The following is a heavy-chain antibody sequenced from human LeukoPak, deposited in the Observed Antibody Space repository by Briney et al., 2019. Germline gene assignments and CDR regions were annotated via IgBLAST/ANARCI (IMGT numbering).Heavy chain of an antibody. CDR2: IYYSGST. CDR3: ARDQEGYCSSTSCPPHYYYYMDV. D-gene: IGHD2-2*01. CDR1: VGSISSYY. V-gene: IGHV4-59*01. J-gene: IGHJ6*03. Sequence: PSDTLSLTCTVSVGSISSYYWSWIRQPPGKGLEWIGYIYYSGSTNYNPSLKSRVTISVDTSKNQFSLKLSSVTAAGTAVYYCARDQEGYCSSTSCPPHYYYYMDVWGKGTTVTVSS.